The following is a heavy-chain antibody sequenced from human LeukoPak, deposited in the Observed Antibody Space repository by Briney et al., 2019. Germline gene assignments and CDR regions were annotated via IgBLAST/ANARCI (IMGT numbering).Heavy chain of an antibody. CDR3: AREESLLWFGELSGGYFDY. CDR1: GFTFSNYA. V-gene: IGHV3-23*01. CDR2: INDNGSTR. Sequence: GGSLRLSCGVSGFTFSNYAMSWVRQAPGKGLEWVSGINDNGSTRFYAASVKGRFTISRDNSKNTLYLQMNSLRAEDTAVYYCAREESLLWFGELSGGYFDYWGQGTLVTVSS. J-gene: IGHJ4*02. D-gene: IGHD3-10*01.